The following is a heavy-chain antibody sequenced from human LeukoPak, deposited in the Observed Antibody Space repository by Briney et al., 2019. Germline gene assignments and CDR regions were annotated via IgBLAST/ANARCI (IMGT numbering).Heavy chain of an antibody. V-gene: IGHV1-69*04. CDR2: IIPIFGIA. J-gene: IGHJ4*02. Sequence: ASVKVSCKASGGTFSSYAISWVRQAPGQGLEWRGRIIPIFGIANYAQKFQGRVTITADKSTSTAYMELSSLRSEDTAVYYCARDSDSSGYYYDYWGQGTLVTVSS. D-gene: IGHD3-22*01. CDR3: ARDSDSSGYYYDY. CDR1: GGTFSSYA.